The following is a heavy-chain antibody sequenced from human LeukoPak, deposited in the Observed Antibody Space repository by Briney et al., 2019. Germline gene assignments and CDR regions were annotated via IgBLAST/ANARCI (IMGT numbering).Heavy chain of an antibody. Sequence: GGSLRLSCAASGFTFSSYGMHWVRKAPGKGLEWVAVIWYDGSNKYYADSVKGRFTISRDNSKNTLYLQMNSLRAEDTAVYYCAKGRDYGDYPHWGQGTLVTVSS. J-gene: IGHJ4*02. CDR3: AKGRDYGDYPH. CDR2: IWYDGSNK. D-gene: IGHD4-17*01. V-gene: IGHV3-33*06. CDR1: GFTFSSYG.